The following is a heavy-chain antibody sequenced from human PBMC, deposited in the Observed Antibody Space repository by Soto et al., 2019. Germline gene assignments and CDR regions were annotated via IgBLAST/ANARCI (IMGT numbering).Heavy chain of an antibody. CDR3: ARESDGSGSYYNVHDAFDI. J-gene: IGHJ3*02. CDR2: ISAYNGNT. Sequence: ASVKVSCKASGYTFTSYGISWVRQAPGQGLEWMGWISAYNGNTNYAQKLQGRVTMTTDTSTSTAYMELRSLRSDDTAVYYCARESDGSGSYYNVHDAFDIWGQGTMVTVSS. V-gene: IGHV1-18*01. CDR1: GYTFTSYG. D-gene: IGHD3-10*01.